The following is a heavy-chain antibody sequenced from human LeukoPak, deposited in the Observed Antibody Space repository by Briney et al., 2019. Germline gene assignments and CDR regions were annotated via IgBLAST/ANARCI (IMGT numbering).Heavy chain of an antibody. CDR2: LIGSNGAT. Sequence: GGSLRLSCAASGFTLRSYDMSWVRQAPGKGLEWVSILIGSNGATDYADSVKGRFTISRDNSKNTLYLQMNSLRAEDTAIYYCAKGAYDYIEMGYFDSWGRGTLVTVSS. V-gene: IGHV3-23*01. J-gene: IGHJ4*02. CDR1: GFTLRSYD. CDR3: AKGAYDYIEMGYFDS. D-gene: IGHD5-12*01.